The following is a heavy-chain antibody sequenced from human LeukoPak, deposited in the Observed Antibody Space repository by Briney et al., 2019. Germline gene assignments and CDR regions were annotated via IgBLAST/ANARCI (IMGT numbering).Heavy chain of an antibody. J-gene: IGHJ4*02. D-gene: IGHD2-2*01. CDR1: GFTFSSYS. V-gene: IGHV3-21*01. CDR3: ARMDCSSTSCATHPFDY. Sequence: GGSLRLSCAASGFTFSSYSMNWVRQAPGKGLEWVSSISSSSSYIYYADSVKGRFIISRDNAKNSLYLQMNSLRAEDTAVYYCARMDCSSTSCATHPFDYWGQGTLVTVSS. CDR2: ISSSSSYI.